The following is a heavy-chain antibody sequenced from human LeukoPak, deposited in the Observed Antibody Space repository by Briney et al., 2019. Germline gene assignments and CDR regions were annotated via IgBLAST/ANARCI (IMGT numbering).Heavy chain of an antibody. CDR1: GYTFTSYD. J-gene: IGHJ6*02. CDR3: ASEYCSGGSCYDYYYGMDV. CDR2: MNPNSGNT. Sequence: ASVKVSCKASGYTFTSYDINWVRQATGQGLEWMGWMNPNSGNTGYAQKFQGRVTMTRNTSISTAYMELSSLRSEDTAVYYCASEYCSGGSCYDYYYGMDVWGQGTTVTVSS. D-gene: IGHD2-15*01. V-gene: IGHV1-8*01.